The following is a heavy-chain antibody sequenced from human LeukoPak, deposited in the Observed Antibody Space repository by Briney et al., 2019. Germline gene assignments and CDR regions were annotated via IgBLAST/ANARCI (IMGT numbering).Heavy chain of an antibody. J-gene: IGHJ6*03. CDR1: GFTFSRYG. CDR3: AKPVGFGELYDYMDV. V-gene: IGHV3-23*01. D-gene: IGHD3-10*01. Sequence: GGSLRPSCAASGFTFSRYGMSWVRQAPGKGLEWVSGISGSGGSTYYADSVKGRFTISRDNSKNTLYLQMNSLRAEDTAVYYCAKPVGFGELYDYMDVWGKGTTVTISS. CDR2: ISGSGGST.